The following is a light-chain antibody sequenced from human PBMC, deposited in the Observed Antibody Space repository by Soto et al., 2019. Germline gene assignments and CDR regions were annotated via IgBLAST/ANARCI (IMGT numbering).Light chain of an antibody. J-gene: IGKJ5*01. CDR2: EAS. Sequence: EIVLTQSPATVTVSPGERVTLSCRASENINNYLAWYQQRPGQAPRLLIYEASSRAAGVPARFIGSGSGTDFTLTIRSLEPDDFALYYCQKRGNWPHFGQGTRLEI. V-gene: IGKV3-11*01. CDR3: QKRGNWPH. CDR1: ENINNY.